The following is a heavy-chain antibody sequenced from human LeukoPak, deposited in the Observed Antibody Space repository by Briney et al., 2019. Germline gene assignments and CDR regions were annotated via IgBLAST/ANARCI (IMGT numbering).Heavy chain of an antibody. CDR3: ARGTTGSYYYMDV. D-gene: IGHD3-10*01. CDR1: GFPVSSNY. Sequence: GGSLRLSCAASGFPVSSNYMSWVRQAPGKGLEWVSVIYSGGRPYYADSVKGRFTISRDNSKNTLYLQMNSLRAEDTAVYYCARGTTGSYYYMDVWGKGTTVTVSS. V-gene: IGHV3-53*01. J-gene: IGHJ6*03. CDR2: IYSGGRP.